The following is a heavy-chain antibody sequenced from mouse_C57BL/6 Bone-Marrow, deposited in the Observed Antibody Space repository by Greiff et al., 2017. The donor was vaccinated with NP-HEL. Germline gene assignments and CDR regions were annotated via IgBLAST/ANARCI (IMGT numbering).Heavy chain of an antibody. D-gene: IGHD1-1*01. V-gene: IGHV1-5*01. J-gene: IGHJ2*01. CDR1: GYTFTSYW. CDR2: IYPGNSAT. Sequence: EVKVVESGTVLARPGASVKMSCKTSGYTFTSYWLHWVKQRPGRGLEWIGAIYPGNSATSYNQKFKGKAKLTAVTSASTSYMELSSLTNEDSAVYYCTKGFITTDFDYWGQGTTLTVSS. CDR3: TKGFITTDFDY.